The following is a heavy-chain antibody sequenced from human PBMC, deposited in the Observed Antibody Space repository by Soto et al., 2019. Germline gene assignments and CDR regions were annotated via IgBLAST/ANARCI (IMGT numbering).Heavy chain of an antibody. J-gene: IGHJ4*02. CDR3: ARAFTPVVPAAAVLDY. CDR1: GFTFSSCG. CDR2: IWYDGSNK. D-gene: IGHD2-2*01. Sequence: GGSLRLSCAASGFTFSSCGMHWVRQAPGKGLEWVAVIWYDGSNKYYADSVKGRFTISRDNSKNTLYLQMNSLRAEDTAVYYCARAFTPVVPAAAVLDYWGQGTLVTVSS. V-gene: IGHV3-33*01.